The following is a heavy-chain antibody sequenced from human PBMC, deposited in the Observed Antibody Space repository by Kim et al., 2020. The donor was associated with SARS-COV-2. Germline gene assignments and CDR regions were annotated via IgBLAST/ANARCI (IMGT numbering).Heavy chain of an antibody. CDR3: AGTMVRGVKGGIDY. J-gene: IGHJ4*02. V-gene: IGHV4-4*02. Sequence: NPSPKSRVTISVDKSKTQFSLKLSSVTAADTAVYYCAGTMVRGVKGGIDYWGQGTLVTVSS. D-gene: IGHD3-10*01.